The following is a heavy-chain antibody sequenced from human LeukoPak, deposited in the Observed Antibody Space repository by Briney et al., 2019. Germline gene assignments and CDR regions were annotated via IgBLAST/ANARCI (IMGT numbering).Heavy chain of an antibody. J-gene: IGHJ4*02. CDR2: INSDGSWT. CDR1: GFTFSSYW. Sequence: GGSLRLSCVVSGFTFSSYWMHWVRQAPGKGLVWVSHINSDGSWTSYADSVKGRFTISKDNAKNTVYLQMNNLRAEDTAVYYCVSFYETYWGRGTLVTVSS. D-gene: IGHD2-2*01. V-gene: IGHV3-74*01. CDR3: VSFYETY.